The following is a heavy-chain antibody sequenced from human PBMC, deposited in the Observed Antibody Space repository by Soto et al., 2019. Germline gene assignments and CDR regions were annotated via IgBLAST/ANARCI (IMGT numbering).Heavy chain of an antibody. D-gene: IGHD6-13*01. CDR3: ATIAAAGNNVYYYGMDV. CDR2: INSDGSST. CDR1: GFTFSSYW. Sequence: GGSLRLSCAASGFTFSSYWMHWVRQAPGKGLVWVSRINSDGSSTSYADSVKGRFTISRDNAKNTLYLQMNSLRAEDTAVYYCATIAAAGNNVYYYGMDVWGQGTTVTVSS. V-gene: IGHV3-74*01. J-gene: IGHJ6*02.